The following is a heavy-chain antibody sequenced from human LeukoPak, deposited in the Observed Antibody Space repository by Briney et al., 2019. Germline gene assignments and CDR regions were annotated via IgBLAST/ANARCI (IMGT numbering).Heavy chain of an antibody. D-gene: IGHD3-22*01. V-gene: IGHV3-21*01. CDR1: GFTFSSYS. CDR3: ARALYDSSGYYSHFDY. Sequence: GGSLRLSCAASGFTFSSYSMNWVRQAPGKGLEWVSSISSSSGYIYYADSVKGRFTISRDNAKNSLYLQMNSLRAEDTAVYYCARALYDSSGYYSHFDYWGQGTLVTVSS. J-gene: IGHJ4*02. CDR2: ISSSSGYI.